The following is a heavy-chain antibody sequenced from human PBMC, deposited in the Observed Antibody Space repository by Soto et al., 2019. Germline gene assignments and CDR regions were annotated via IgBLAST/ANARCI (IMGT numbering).Heavy chain of an antibody. V-gene: IGHV1-18*04. Sequence: ASVKVSCKASGDRFSSYGLSWVRQAPGQGLEWMGWISVSNGNSKSAEKFQGRITMTIDTFTVTAYMDLKSLRPDDTAMYYCARVGRRNGWHVRPGDIPYWGQGTRVTVSS. J-gene: IGHJ4*02. CDR2: ISVSNGNS. CDR1: GDRFSSYG. D-gene: IGHD6-19*01. CDR3: ARVGRRNGWHVRPGDIPY.